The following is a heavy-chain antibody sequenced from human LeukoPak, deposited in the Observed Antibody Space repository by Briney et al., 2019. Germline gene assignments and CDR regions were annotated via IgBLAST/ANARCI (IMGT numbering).Heavy chain of an antibody. J-gene: IGHJ5*02. CDR1: GGSISSSNW. CDR2: IYHSGNT. Sequence: SGTLSLTCAVSGGSISSSNWWSWVRQPPGKGLEWIGEIYHSGNTNYNPSLKSRVTISIDKSKNQFSLKLSSVTAADTAIYYCAREYGSSHSFDPWGQGTLVTVSS. D-gene: IGHD6-13*01. CDR3: AREYGSSHSFDP. V-gene: IGHV4-4*02.